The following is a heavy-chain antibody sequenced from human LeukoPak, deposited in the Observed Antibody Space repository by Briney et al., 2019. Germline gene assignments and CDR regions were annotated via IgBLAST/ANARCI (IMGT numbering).Heavy chain of an antibody. CDR2: VYTRGNT. J-gene: IGHJ6*03. D-gene: IGHD3-10*01. CDR1: GGSISSGSHY. CDR3: TRGSGSYYISYFYIDV. V-gene: IGHV4-61*02. Sequence: SETLSLTCTVSGGSISSGSHYWNWIRQPAGQGLEWIGRVYTRGNTDYNPSLKDRVTISVDPSKTQFSLSLSSVTAADSAVYYCTRGSGSYYISYFYIDVWGKGTTVTVSS.